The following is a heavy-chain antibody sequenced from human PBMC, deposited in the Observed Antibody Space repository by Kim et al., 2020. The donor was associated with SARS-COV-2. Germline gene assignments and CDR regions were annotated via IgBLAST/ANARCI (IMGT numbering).Heavy chain of an antibody. CDR3: ARWTDPAYYYDSSGYPPGAFDI. CDR1: GGSISSGGYY. V-gene: IGHV4-31*03. Sequence: SETLSLTCTVSGGSISSGGYYWSWIRQHPGKGLEWIGYIYYSGSTYYNPSLKSRVTISVDTSKNQFSLKLSSVTAADTAVYYCARWTDPAYYYDSSGYPPGAFDIWGQGTMVTVSS. J-gene: IGHJ3*02. D-gene: IGHD3-22*01. CDR2: IYYSGST.